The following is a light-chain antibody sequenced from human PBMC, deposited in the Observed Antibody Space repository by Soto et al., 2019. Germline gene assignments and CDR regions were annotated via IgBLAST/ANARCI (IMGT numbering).Light chain of an antibody. CDR1: SSDVGAYNY. Sequence: SVLTQPASVSGSPGQSITISCTGTSSDVGAYNYVSWYQQHPGKAPKLIIYDGSERPSGVSDRFSGSKSGNTASLTISGLRAEDEAVYHCYSYALASSVAYVFGPGTKVTVL. J-gene: IGLJ1*01. CDR3: YSYALASSVAYV. CDR2: DGS. V-gene: IGLV2-14*01.